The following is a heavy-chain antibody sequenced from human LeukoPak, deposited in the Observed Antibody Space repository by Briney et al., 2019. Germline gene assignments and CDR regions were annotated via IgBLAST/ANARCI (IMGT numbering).Heavy chain of an antibody. Sequence: ASVKVSCKASGGTFSSYAISWVRQAPGQGLEWMGRIIPILGIANYAQKFQGRVTITADKSTSTAYMELSSLRSEDTAVYYCARAPPVGVGGDYWGQGTLVTVSP. CDR2: IIPILGIA. V-gene: IGHV1-69*04. CDR3: ARAPPVGVGGDY. J-gene: IGHJ4*02. CDR1: GGTFSSYA. D-gene: IGHD1-26*01.